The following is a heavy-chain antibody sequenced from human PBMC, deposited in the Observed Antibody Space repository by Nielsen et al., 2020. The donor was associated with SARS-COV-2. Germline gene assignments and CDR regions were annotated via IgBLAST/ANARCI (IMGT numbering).Heavy chain of an antibody. CDR2: ISAGGRPT. D-gene: IGHD3-9*01. Sequence: GGSLRLSCAASGFTFSDYAMSWVRQAPGKGLEWVSSISAGGRPTYYADSVKGRFTISRDNAKNSLYLQMNSLRAEDTAVYYCARGSLYYDILTGYFDYWGQGTLVTVSS. V-gene: IGHV3-23*01. CDR3: ARGSLYYDILTGYFDY. CDR1: GFTFSDYA. J-gene: IGHJ4*02.